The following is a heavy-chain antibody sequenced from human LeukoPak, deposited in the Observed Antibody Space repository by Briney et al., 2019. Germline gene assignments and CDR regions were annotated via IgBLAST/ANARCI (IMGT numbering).Heavy chain of an antibody. D-gene: IGHD3-10*01. CDR2: MSYDGSDK. Sequence: GRSLRLSCAASGFTFSSYGMHWVRQAPGKGLEWVAFMSYDGSDKYYADSVKGRFTISRDNAKNSLYLQMNSLRAEDTAVYYCARELKLEWFDPWGQGTLVTVPS. V-gene: IGHV3-30*03. CDR3: ARELKLEWFDP. J-gene: IGHJ5*02. CDR1: GFTFSSYG.